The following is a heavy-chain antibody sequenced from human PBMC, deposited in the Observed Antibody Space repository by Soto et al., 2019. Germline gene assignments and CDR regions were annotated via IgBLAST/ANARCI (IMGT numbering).Heavy chain of an antibody. V-gene: IGHV3-9*01. D-gene: IGHD6-13*01. CDR3: VKDESINWYSGHFRH. CDR1: GFTFYDYA. CDR2: INWNSGSI. Sequence: PWGSLRLSCAASGFTFYDYAIHFFRQFPFKCLEWVSGINWNSGSIGYADSVKGRFAISRDNAKNSLHLQMNSLRAEDTAFYYCVKDESINWYSGHFRHWGQGTLVTVSS. J-gene: IGHJ1*01.